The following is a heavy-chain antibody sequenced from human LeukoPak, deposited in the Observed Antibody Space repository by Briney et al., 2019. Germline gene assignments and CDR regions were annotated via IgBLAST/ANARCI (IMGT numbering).Heavy chain of an antibody. Sequence: ESLRLSCTASGFTFSNFWMGWVRQPPGKGLEWIGEIYHSGSTNYNPSLKSRVTISVDKSKNQFSLKLSSVTAADTAVYYCARENDYGDDWGQGTLVAVSS. V-gene: IGHV4-4*02. CDR1: GFTFSNFW. CDR3: ARENDYGDD. J-gene: IGHJ4*02. CDR2: IYHSGST.